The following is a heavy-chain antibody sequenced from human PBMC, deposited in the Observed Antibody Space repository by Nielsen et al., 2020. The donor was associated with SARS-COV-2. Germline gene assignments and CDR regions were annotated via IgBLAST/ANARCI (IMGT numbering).Heavy chain of an antibody. V-gene: IGHV3-30*03. CDR1: RFTFNRYG. CDR3: AREERYYYYGLDV. Sequence: GGSLRLSCAASRFTFNRYGMHWVRQAPAKGLEWVAVTSYDGSTTSYADSVKGRFTISRDNSKNTLYLQMNSLRAEDTAVYYCAREERYYYYGLDVWGQGTTVTVSS. D-gene: IGHD1-1*01. CDR2: TSYDGSTT. J-gene: IGHJ6*02.